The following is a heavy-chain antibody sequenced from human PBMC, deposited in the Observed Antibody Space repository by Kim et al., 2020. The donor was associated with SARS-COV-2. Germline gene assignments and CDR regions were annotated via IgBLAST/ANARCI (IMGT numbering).Heavy chain of an antibody. CDR3: AKNLLVGTGHFVDY. D-gene: IGHD3-3*02. V-gene: IGHV3-23*01. CDR1: GFTFSSYG. Sequence: GGSLRLSCAASGFTFSSYGMSWVRQAPGKGLEWVSTITSGGTNTYYADSVKGRFTVSRDNSKNTLYLQMNSLRAEDTAVFYCAKNLLVGTGHFVDYWGQGPLDTVPS. J-gene: IGHJ4*02. CDR2: ITSGGTNT.